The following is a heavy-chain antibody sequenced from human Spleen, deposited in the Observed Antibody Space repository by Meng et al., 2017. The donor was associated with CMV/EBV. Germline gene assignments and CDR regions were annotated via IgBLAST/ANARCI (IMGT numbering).Heavy chain of an antibody. D-gene: IGHD4-11*01. J-gene: IGHJ4*02. Sequence: EVQVVGCGGDLVQPGGSLGFSSAASGFTFSSDWMHWVRQAPGKGLVWVSRINSDGTGTTYADSVKGRFTISRDNAKNTLYLQMNSLRAEDTAVYYCARTNYHDYWGQGTLVTVSS. CDR3: ARTNYHDY. CDR1: GFTFSSDW. CDR2: INSDGTGT. V-gene: IGHV3-74*01.